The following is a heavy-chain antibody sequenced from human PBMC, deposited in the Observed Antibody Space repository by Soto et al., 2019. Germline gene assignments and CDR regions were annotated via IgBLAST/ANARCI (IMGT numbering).Heavy chain of an antibody. CDR2: IYPGDSDT. CDR1: GYSFTSYW. Sequence: EVQLVQSGAEVKKPGESLKISCKGAGYSFTSYWIGWVRQMPGKGLEWMGIIYPGDSDTRYSPSFQGQVHISAEKSISTAYLQWSSLKASDPAMYYCARGLNDYGADSWFDPWGQGTLVTVSS. V-gene: IGHV5-51*03. CDR3: ARGLNDYGADSWFDP. D-gene: IGHD4-17*01. J-gene: IGHJ5*02.